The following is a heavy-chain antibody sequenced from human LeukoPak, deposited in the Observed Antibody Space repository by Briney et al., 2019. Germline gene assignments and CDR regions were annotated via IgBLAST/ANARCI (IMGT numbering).Heavy chain of an antibody. Sequence: VSVNFSCKASGYTFRGNYIHWLRQAPGQGLEWMGWIDANNGDTKSAQKFQGRVTMSRDTSISTAYMDLSLSPDDAAVYYCARDPSSVTLYFFDDWGQGRLGSISS. D-gene: IGHD4-11*01. CDR1: GYTFRGNY. J-gene: IGHJ4*02. CDR3: ARDPSSVTLYFFDD. CDR2: IDANNGDT. V-gene: IGHV1-2*02.